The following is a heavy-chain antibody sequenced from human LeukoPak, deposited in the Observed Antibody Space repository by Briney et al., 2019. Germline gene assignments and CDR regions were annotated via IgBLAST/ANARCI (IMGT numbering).Heavy chain of an antibody. V-gene: IGHV3-7*04. CDR2: IKKDGSET. CDR1: GLTFNTYW. J-gene: IGHJ4*01. D-gene: IGHD6-19*01. CDR3: VGGVGWLSDY. Sequence: PGGSLRLSCAASGLTFNTYWMNWVRQAPGKGPEWVANIKKDGSETKYVESVKGRFNISRDNAKNSVYLEMNSLRVEDTAVYCCVGGVGWLSDYWGHGTLVTVSS.